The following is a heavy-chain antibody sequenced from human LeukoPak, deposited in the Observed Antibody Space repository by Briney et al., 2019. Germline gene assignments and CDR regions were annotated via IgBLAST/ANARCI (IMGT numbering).Heavy chain of an antibody. V-gene: IGHV3-7*03. CDR3: ARNNGMDV. Sequence: GGSLRLSCAASGFALSSHGMTWVRQVPGRGPEWVANANRDGSETYYLDSVKGRFTISKDNAKNSLYLQMNSLRAEDTALYHCARNNGMDVWGQGTTVIVSS. CDR1: GFALSSHG. J-gene: IGHJ6*02. CDR2: ANRDGSET.